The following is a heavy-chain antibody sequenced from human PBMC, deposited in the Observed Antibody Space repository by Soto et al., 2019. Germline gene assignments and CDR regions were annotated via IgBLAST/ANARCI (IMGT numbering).Heavy chain of an antibody. D-gene: IGHD6-19*01. J-gene: IGHJ4*02. Sequence: QVQLVQSGGEVKKPGASVKVSCKASGDTVTNYGINWVRQAPGQGLEWMGWISFYNGNTNYAQKRQGRVTLTTDTSTSTAYMELRSLRSDDTAVYYCASATSIAVAGKESWGQGTLVTVSS. CDR3: ASATSIAVAGKES. CDR2: ISFYNGNT. V-gene: IGHV1-18*01. CDR1: GDTVTNYG.